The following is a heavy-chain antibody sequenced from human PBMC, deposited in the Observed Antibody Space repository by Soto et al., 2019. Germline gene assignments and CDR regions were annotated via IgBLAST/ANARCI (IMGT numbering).Heavy chain of an antibody. CDR2: IYSGVSK. J-gene: IGHJ3*02. CDR1: GFSVGSNY. CDR3: ASRKVAAGIWWDGSFDI. V-gene: IGHV3-53*01. D-gene: IGHD6-13*01. Sequence: GGSLRLACAASGFSVGSNYMTWVRQAPGKVLGWVSSIYSGVSKYYADSVKGRFTISRDSSKNTLSLQMNSLRAEDTAVYFCASRKVAAGIWWDGSFDIWGQGTMVTVSS.